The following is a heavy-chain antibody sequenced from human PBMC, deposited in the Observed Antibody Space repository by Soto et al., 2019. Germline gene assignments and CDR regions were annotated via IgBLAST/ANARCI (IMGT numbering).Heavy chain of an antibody. CDR3: AREGYYSGSESYSPPRYYGMDV. CDR2: ISDYNGNT. Sequence: QVQLVQSGAEVKKPGASVKVSCKTSGYIFHNYGISWVRQAPGQGLEWMGWISDYNGNTKYAQKFQGRVTMATDTSTRTAYMERRGLRSDDTAGYYCAREGYYSGSESYSPPRYYGMDVWGQGTTVTVSS. J-gene: IGHJ6*02. V-gene: IGHV1-18*01. CDR1: GYIFHNYG. D-gene: IGHD3-10*01.